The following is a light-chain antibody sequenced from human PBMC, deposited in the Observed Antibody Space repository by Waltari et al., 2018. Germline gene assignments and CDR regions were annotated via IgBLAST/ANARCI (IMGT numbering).Light chain of an antibody. CDR2: GAS. V-gene: IGKV3-20*01. Sequence: DILLPPSPDTLSLSPGERATLSCRASQRVDSSHLAWYQQRPGQAPRLLIYGASSRATGLPDRFSGSGSGADFTLTINALEPEDFAVYYCQQYGTSPYTFGQGTKVEI. CDR1: QRVDSSH. J-gene: IGKJ2*01. CDR3: QQYGTSPYT.